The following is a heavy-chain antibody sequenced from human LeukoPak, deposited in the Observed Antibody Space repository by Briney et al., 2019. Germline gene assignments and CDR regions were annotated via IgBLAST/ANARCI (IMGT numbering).Heavy chain of an antibody. J-gene: IGHJ6*02. D-gene: IGHD2-2*01. Sequence: GAPVKASCKASGGTFSSYTISWVRQAPGQGLEWMGRIIPILGIANYAQKFQGRVTITADKSTSTAYMELSSLRSEDTAVYYCARDRYCSSTSCYGGYYYYGMDVWGQGTTVTVSS. CDR1: GGTFSSYT. CDR2: IIPILGIA. CDR3: ARDRYCSSTSCYGGYYYYGMDV. V-gene: IGHV1-69*04.